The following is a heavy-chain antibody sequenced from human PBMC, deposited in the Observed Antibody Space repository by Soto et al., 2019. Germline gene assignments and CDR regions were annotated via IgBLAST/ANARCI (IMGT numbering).Heavy chain of an antibody. CDR2: MNHNSANT. D-gene: IGHD3-16*01. CDR1: GYTFTSYD. V-gene: IGHV1-8*01. J-gene: IGHJ6*02. Sequence: QVQLVQSGAEVKKPGASVKVSCKASGYTFTSYDINWVRKATGQGVEWMGWMNHNSANTGYAEKFQGRVTMTRNTSISTAYMELSSVRSEDTAVYYWAREGVRGMDVWGQGTTFTVSS. CDR3: AREGVRGMDV.